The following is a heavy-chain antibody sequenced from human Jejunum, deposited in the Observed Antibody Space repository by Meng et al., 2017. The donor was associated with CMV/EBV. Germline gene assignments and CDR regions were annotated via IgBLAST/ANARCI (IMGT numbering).Heavy chain of an antibody. CDR3: TRVLTGSSGQFDD. Sequence: GERVQSGGALVRPGESLILSCAASGFTLTNYWMHWVRQCPGKGLVWVSRINADASITSYADSVKGRFIISRDNAKNTLYLQMNSLSVEDTAVYYCTRVLTGSSGQFDDWGQGALVTVSS. J-gene: IGHJ4*02. D-gene: IGHD3-9*01. V-gene: IGHV3-74*01. CDR2: INADASIT. CDR1: GFTLTNYW.